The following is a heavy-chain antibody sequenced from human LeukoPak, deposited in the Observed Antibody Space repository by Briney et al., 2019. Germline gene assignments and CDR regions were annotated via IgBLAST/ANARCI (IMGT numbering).Heavy chain of an antibody. J-gene: IGHJ4*02. V-gene: IGHV4-61*02. CDR2: IYTSGST. D-gene: IGHD3-9*01. Sequence: SETLSLTCTVSGGSISSSSYYWSWIRQPAGKGLEWIGRIYTSGSTNYNPSLKSRVTMSVDTSKNQFSLKLSSVTAADTAVYYCASSSIDWLFIWGQGTLVTVSS. CDR3: ASSSIDWLFI. CDR1: GGSISSSSYY.